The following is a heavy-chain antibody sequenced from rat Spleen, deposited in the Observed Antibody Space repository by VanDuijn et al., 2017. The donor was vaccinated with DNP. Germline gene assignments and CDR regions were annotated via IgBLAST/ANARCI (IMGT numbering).Heavy chain of an antibody. D-gene: IGHD4-3*01. J-gene: IGHJ2*01. CDR2: IGSPAYAP. V-gene: IGHV5-22*01. CDR3: VRWNSGHFDY. Sequence: EVQLVESGGGLVQPGRSLKLSCVVSGMTFSDYNMAWVRQAPKQGLEWVAYIGSPAYAPYYTDSVKGRFAISRDNAKSTLYLQMNSLRSEDMATYYCVRWNSGHFDYWGQGVMVTVSS. CDR1: GMTFSDYN.